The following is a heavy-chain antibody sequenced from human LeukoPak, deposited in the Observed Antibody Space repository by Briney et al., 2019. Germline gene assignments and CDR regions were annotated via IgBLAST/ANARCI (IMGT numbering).Heavy chain of an antibody. V-gene: IGHV3-11*01. J-gene: IGHJ4*02. CDR1: GFTFSDYY. CDR3: ASGGSSSWGTFGY. CDR2: ISSTGSTI. D-gene: IGHD6-13*01. Sequence: GGSLRLSCAASGFTFSDYYMSWIRQAPGKGLEWVSYISSTGSTIYYADSVKSRFTISRDNAKNSLHLQMNSLRAEDTAVYYCASGGSSSWGTFGYWGQGTLVTVSS.